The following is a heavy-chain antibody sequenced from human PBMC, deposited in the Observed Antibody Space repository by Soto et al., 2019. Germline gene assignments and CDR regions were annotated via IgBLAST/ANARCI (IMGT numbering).Heavy chain of an antibody. CDR2: IKQDGSEK. CDR1: GFTFSSYW. V-gene: IGHV3-7*01. CDR3: ARYCTNGVDLDYYYYGMDV. D-gene: IGHD2-8*01. J-gene: IGHJ6*02. Sequence: PGGSLRLSCAASGFTFSSYWMSWVRQAPGKGLEWVANIKQDGSEKYYVDSVKGRFTISRDNAKNSLYLQMNSLRAEDTAVYYCARYCTNGVDLDYYYYGMDVWGQGTTVTVSS.